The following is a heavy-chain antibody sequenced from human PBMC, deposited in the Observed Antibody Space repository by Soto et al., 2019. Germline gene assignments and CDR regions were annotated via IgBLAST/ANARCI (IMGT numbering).Heavy chain of an antibody. CDR1: GGSISSYY. CDR2: IYFRGST. Sequence: SETLSLTCTVSGGSISSYYSSWIRQPPGKGLEWIGYIYFRGSTNYNPSLKSRVTISVDTSKNQFSLKLSSVTAADTAVYYCASHMVRGVPFGYWGQGTLVTVSS. J-gene: IGHJ4*02. V-gene: IGHV4-59*08. CDR3: ASHMVRGVPFGY. D-gene: IGHD3-10*01.